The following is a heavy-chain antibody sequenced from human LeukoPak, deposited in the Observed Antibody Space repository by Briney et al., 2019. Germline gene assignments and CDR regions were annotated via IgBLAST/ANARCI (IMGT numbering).Heavy chain of an antibody. V-gene: IGHV4-38-2*02. CDR2: IYHSGST. J-gene: IGHJ5*02. D-gene: IGHD3-10*01. CDR1: GYSISSGYY. Sequence: PSETLSLTCTVSGYSISSGYYWGWIRQPPGKGLEWIGNIYHSGSTYYNPSLKSRVTISVDTSKNQFSLKLSSVTAADTAVYYCARGSARPKYYYGSGIPNWFDPWGQGTLVTVSS. CDR3: ARGSARPKYYYGSGIPNWFDP.